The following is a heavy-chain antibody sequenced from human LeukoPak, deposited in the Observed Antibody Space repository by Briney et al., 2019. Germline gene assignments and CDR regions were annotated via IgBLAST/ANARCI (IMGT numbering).Heavy chain of an antibody. J-gene: IGHJ4*02. CDR1: GYTLTELS. CDR2: FDPEDGET. Sequence: GASVKVSCKVSGYTLTELSMHWVRQAPGKGLEWMGGFDPEDGETIYAQKFQGRVTMTEDTSTDTAYMELSSRRSEDTAVYYCAKDGGTTIFGVVLNYFDYWGQGTLVTVSS. CDR3: AKDGGTTIFGVVLNYFDY. V-gene: IGHV1-24*01. D-gene: IGHD3-3*01.